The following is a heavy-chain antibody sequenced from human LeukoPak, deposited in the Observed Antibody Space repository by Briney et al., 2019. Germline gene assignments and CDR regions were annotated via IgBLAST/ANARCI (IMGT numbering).Heavy chain of an antibody. V-gene: IGHV1-24*01. J-gene: IGHJ4*02. CDR1: GYTFTSHY. CDR2: FDPEDGET. D-gene: IGHD3-9*01. Sequence: ASVKVSCKASGYTFTSHYMHWVRQAPGKGLEWMGGFDPEDGETIYAQKFQGRVTMTEDTSTDTAYMELSSLRSEDTAVYYCATGVFDWPGNLDYWGQGTLVTVSS. CDR3: ATGVFDWPGNLDY.